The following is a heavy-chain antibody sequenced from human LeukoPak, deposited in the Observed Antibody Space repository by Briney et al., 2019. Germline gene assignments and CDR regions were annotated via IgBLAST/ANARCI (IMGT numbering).Heavy chain of an antibody. CDR2: IYYSGRT. CDR3: ARILYSSNIDY. D-gene: IGHD6-19*01. Sequence: SETLSLTCSVSGDSISKSNYYWGWIRQPPGKDLECIGTIYYSGRTYYNPSLTSRVTLSVDTSKNQFSLKLNSVTAADTAVYYCARILYSSNIDYWGQGTLVTVSS. V-gene: IGHV4-39*07. J-gene: IGHJ4*02. CDR1: GDSISKSNYY.